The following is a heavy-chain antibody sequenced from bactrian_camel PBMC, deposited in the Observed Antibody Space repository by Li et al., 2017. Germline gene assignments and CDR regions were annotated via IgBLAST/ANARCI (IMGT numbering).Heavy chain of an antibody. CDR1: GFAFRSHV. V-gene: IGHV3-2*01. CDR2: IYKDGTYT. CDR3: ARVVGAGANGY. J-gene: IGHJ6*01. D-gene: IGHD2*01. Sequence: HVQLVESGGGSVQPGGSLRLSCEASGFAFRSHVMTWVRQAPGKGLEWVSSIYKDGTYTYYADSVKGRFTVSRDNAKNTVYLQMDSLKSEDTALYYCARVVGAGANGYWGQGTQ.